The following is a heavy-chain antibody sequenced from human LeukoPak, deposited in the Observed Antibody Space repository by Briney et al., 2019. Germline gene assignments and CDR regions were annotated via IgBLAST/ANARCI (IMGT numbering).Heavy chain of an antibody. Sequence: GGSLRLSCAASGFTFSSYAMSWVRQAPGKGLEWVSAISGSGGSTYYADSVKGRFTISRDNSKNTLYLQMNSLRAEDTAVYYCAKSLRRGYSGYACDYWGQGTLVTVSS. CDR1: GFTFSSYA. CDR3: AKSLRRGYSGYACDY. D-gene: IGHD5-12*01. J-gene: IGHJ4*02. V-gene: IGHV3-23*01. CDR2: ISGSGGST.